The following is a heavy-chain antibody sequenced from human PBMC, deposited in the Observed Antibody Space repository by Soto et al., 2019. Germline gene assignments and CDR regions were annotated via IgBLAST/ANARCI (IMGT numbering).Heavy chain of an antibody. CDR2: FDPEDGET. J-gene: IGHJ3*02. CDR3: ATTTPKNPYPVIVVIMTFFDSVDI. Sequence: GASVKVSCKVSGYTLTELSMHWVRQAPGKGLEWMGGFDPEDGETIYAQKFQGRVTMTEATSTDTAYILLSSVRSEDTAVCHCATTTPKNPYPVIVVIMTFFDSVDIWGQGTKVIVS. D-gene: IGHD3-22*01. CDR1: GYTLTELS. V-gene: IGHV1-24*01.